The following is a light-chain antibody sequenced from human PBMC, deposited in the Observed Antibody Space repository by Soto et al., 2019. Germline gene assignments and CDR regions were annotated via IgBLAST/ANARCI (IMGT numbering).Light chain of an antibody. J-gene: IGLJ2*01. CDR3: ISYAAGNNYLV. CDR1: RTNIGAGYE. Sequence: QSVLTQPPSVSGAPGQRVTISCTGGRTNIGAGYEVHWYQHLPGTAPKLLMYGVSNRPSGVPDRFSGSRSGTSASLTVSGLQAEDEADYYCISYAAGNNYLVFGGGTKLTVL. V-gene: IGLV1-40*01. CDR2: GVS.